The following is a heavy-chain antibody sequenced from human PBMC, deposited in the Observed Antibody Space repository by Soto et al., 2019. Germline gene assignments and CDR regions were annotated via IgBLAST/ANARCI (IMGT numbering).Heavy chain of an antibody. CDR1: GGSISSSSYY. D-gene: IGHD5-12*01. Sequence: LETLSLTWTVSGGSISSSSYYWGWIRQPPGKGLEWIGSIYYSGSTYYNPSLKSRVTISVDTSKNQFSLKLSSVTAADTAVYYCARRGYSGYGLGWFDPWGQGTLVTVSS. CDR2: IYYSGST. V-gene: IGHV4-39*01. J-gene: IGHJ5*02. CDR3: ARRGYSGYGLGWFDP.